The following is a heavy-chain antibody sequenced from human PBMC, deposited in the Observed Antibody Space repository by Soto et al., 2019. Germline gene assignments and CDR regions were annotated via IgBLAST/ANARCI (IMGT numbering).Heavy chain of an antibody. D-gene: IGHD3-3*01. CDR2: ISGSGGST. CDR1: GFTFSSYA. Sequence: PGGSLRLSCAASGFTFSSYAMSWVRQAPGKGLEWVSAISGSGGSTYYADSVKGRFTISRDNSKNTLYLQMNSLRAEDTAVYYCAKEGRLTIFGVDPNWFDPWGQGTLVTVSS. V-gene: IGHV3-23*01. CDR3: AKEGRLTIFGVDPNWFDP. J-gene: IGHJ5*02.